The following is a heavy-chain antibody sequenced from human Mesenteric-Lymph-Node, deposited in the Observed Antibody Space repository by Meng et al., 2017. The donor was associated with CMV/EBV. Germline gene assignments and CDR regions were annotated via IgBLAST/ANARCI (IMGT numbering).Heavy chain of an antibody. J-gene: IGHJ4*02. CDR1: GGSISSSSYY. CDR3: ARGHIGMFTY. D-gene: IGHD2/OR15-2a*01. Sequence: SETLSLTCTISGGSISSSSYYWGWIRQPPGKGLEWIGSIYFSGSTFYNPSLKSRATISVDTSKNQFSLKLSSVTAADTAVYYCARGHIGMFTYWGQGTLVTVSS. V-gene: IGHV4-39*01. CDR2: IYFSGST.